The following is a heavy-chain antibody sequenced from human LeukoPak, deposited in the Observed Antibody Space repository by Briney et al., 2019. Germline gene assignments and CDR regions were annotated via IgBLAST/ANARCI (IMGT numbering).Heavy chain of an antibody. V-gene: IGHV3-48*03. CDR1: GFTFSSYE. J-gene: IGHJ4*02. D-gene: IGHD3-22*01. Sequence: GGSLRLSCAASGFTFSSYEMNWVRQAPGKGLEWVSYISSSGYTIYYADSVKGRFTISRDNAKNSLYLQMNSLRAEDTAVYYCASTPYYYDSSGYADDYWGQGTLVTVSS. CDR2: ISSSGYTI. CDR3: ASTPYYYDSSGYADDY.